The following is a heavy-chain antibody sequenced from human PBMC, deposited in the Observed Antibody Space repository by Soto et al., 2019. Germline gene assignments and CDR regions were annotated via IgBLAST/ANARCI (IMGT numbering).Heavy chain of an antibody. J-gene: IGHJ6*04. D-gene: IGHD3-3*01. CDR3: ARVNGDFWSGYPDV. CDR1: SGSISSSNW. V-gene: IGHV4-4*02. CDR2: IYHSGST. Sequence: GTLSLTCAVSSGSISSSNWWSWVRQPPGKGLEWIGEIYHSGSTNYNPSLKSRVTISVDKSKNQFSLKLSSVTAADTAVYYCARVNGDFWSGYPDVWGKGTTVTVSS.